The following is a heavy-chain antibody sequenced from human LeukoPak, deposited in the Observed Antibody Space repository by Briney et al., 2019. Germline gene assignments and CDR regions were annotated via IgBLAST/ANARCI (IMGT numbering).Heavy chain of an antibody. D-gene: IGHD2-15*01. V-gene: IGHV1-69*05. Sequence: GASVKVSCKASGGTFSSYAISWVRRAPGQGLEWMGRIIPIFGTANYAQKFQGRVTITTDESTSTAYMELSSLRSEDTAVYYCARDRVVAANYYYYMDVWGKGTTVTVSS. CDR2: IIPIFGTA. CDR3: ARDRVVAANYYYYMDV. CDR1: GGTFSSYA. J-gene: IGHJ6*03.